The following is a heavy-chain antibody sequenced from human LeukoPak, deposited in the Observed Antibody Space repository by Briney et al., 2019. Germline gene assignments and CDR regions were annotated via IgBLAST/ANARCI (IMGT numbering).Heavy chain of an antibody. CDR1: GFTFSSYS. CDR2: ISSSSSTI. J-gene: IGHJ4*02. Sequence: GGSLRLSCAAPGFTFSSYSMNWVRQAPGKGLEWVSYISSSSSTIYYADSVKGRFTISRDNAKNSLYLQMNSLRAEDTAVYYCAKDKGGTATYSYGLVDYWGQGTLVTVSS. V-gene: IGHV3-48*04. CDR3: AKDKGGTATYSYGLVDY. D-gene: IGHD5-18*01.